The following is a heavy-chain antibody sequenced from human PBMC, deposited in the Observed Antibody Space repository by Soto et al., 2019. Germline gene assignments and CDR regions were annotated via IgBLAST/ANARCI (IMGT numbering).Heavy chain of an antibody. CDR1: GFTFSGSA. J-gene: IGHJ6*02. CDR3: TSINYDFWSGYGAYGMDV. CDR2: IRSKANSYAT. V-gene: IGHV3-73*01. Sequence: GGSLRLSRAASGFTFSGSAMHWVRQASGKGLEWVGRIRSKANSYATAYAASVKGRFTISRDDSKNTAYLQMNSLKTEDTAVYYCTSINYDFWSGYGAYGMDVWGQGTTVTVSS. D-gene: IGHD3-3*01.